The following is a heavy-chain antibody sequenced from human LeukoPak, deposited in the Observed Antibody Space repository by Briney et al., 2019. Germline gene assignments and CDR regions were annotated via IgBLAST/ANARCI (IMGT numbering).Heavy chain of an antibody. CDR2: IIPIFGTA. Sequence: GASVKVSCKASGGTCSSYAISWVRQAPGQGLEWMGGIIPIFGTANYAQKFQGRVTITADESTSTAYMELSSLRSEDTAVYYCAIAYYYDSSGYYRDDYYYYYMDVWGKGTTVTISS. J-gene: IGHJ6*03. D-gene: IGHD3-22*01. CDR1: GGTCSSYA. CDR3: AIAYYYDSSGYYRDDYYYYYMDV. V-gene: IGHV1-69*13.